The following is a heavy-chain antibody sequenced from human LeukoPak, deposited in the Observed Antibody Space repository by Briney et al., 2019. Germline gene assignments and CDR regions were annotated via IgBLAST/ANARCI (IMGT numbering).Heavy chain of an antibody. Sequence: SETLSLTCTVSGGSISSSSYYWGWIRQPPGKGLEWIGSIYYSGSTYYNPSLKSRGTLYVETSKDQFSLKLSSVPGADTAVYYCATYSGSYSDFDYWGQGTVVTVSS. D-gene: IGHD1-26*01. J-gene: IGHJ4*02. CDR1: GGSISSSSYY. CDR3: ATYSGSYSDFDY. V-gene: IGHV4-39*01. CDR2: IYYSGST.